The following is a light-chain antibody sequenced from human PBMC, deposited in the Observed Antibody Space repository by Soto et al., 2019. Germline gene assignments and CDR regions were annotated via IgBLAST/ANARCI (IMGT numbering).Light chain of an antibody. CDR2: GAS. CDR1: QSVSSN. CDR3: QQYNNWPLT. Sequence: EIVMTHSPATLSVSPGERATLSCSASQSVSSNLAWYQQKPGQSPRLLIYGASTRATGIPARFSGSGSGTEFTLTISSLQSEDFAVYYCQQYNNWPLTFGQGTKVDIK. V-gene: IGKV3-15*01. J-gene: IGKJ1*01.